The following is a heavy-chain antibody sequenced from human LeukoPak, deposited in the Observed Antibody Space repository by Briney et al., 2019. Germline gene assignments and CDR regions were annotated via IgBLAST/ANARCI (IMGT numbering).Heavy chain of an antibody. Sequence: GGSLRLSCAASGYTFTSYYMHWVRQAPGQGLEWMGIINPSGGSTSYAQKFQGRVTMTRDTSTSTVYMELSSLRSEDTAVYYCAREDRGSGWYDYWGQGTLVTVSS. D-gene: IGHD6-19*01. CDR3: AREDRGSGWYDY. CDR1: GYTFTSYY. CDR2: INPSGGST. J-gene: IGHJ4*02. V-gene: IGHV1-46*03.